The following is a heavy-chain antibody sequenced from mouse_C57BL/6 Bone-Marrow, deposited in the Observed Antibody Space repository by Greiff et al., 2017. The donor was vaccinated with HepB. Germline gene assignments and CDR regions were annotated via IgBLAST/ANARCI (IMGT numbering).Heavy chain of an antibody. J-gene: IGHJ1*03. V-gene: IGHV14-4*01. Sequence: VQLQQSGAELVRPGASVKLSCTASGFNIKDDYMHWVKQRPEQGLEWIGWIDPENGDTEYASKFQGKATITAYTSTNTAYLQLSSLTSEDTAVFYCTTHYYGYWYFDVGGTGTTVTVS. CDR3: TTHYYGYWYFDV. CDR1: GFNIKDDY. CDR2: IDPENGDT. D-gene: IGHD2-1*01.